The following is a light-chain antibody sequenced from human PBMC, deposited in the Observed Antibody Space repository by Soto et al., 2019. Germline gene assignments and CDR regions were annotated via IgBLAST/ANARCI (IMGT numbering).Light chain of an antibody. Sequence: QSALTQPPSVSGSPGQSVTISCTGTSSDDGSYNRVSWYQQPPGTAPKLIIYEVSNRPSGVPDRFFGSKSGNTASLTISGLQAEDEADYYCSSFTSSNTWVFGGGTKVTVL. CDR1: SSDDGSYNR. V-gene: IGLV2-18*02. CDR3: SSFTSSNTWV. CDR2: EVS. J-gene: IGLJ3*02.